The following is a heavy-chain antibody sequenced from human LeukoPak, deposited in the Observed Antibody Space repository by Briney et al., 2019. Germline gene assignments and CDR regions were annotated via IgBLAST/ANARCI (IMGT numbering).Heavy chain of an antibody. J-gene: IGHJ3*02. CDR3: AKGESFAFAN. D-gene: IGHD2-21*01. Sequence: GRSLRPSCAASGFAFSNYAMAWVSQAPEKGLKWVSSISDSVGGTYYGDSVKGWFTTSRDTSKKTLYLQMNSPRAEDTAVYYCAKGESFAFANWGQGTMVTVSS. CDR1: GFAFSNYA. V-gene: IGHV3-23*01. CDR2: ISDSVGGT.